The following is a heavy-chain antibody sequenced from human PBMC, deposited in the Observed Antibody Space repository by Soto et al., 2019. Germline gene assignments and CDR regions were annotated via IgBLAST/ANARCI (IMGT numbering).Heavy chain of an antibody. CDR1: GYTFTNYW. Sequence: PGESLKISCKGSGYTFTNYWITWVRQMPGKGLEWMGRVDPSDSYTTYNPSFQGHVTISADKSISTAYLQWSSLKASDTAIYYCARLGPLAGLYYYAMDVWGQGTTVTVSS. CDR3: ARLGPLAGLYYYAMDV. J-gene: IGHJ6*02. V-gene: IGHV5-10-1*01. CDR2: VDPSDSYT. D-gene: IGHD6-19*01.